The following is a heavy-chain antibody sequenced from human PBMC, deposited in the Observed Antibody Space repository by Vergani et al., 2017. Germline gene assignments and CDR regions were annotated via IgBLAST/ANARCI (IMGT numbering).Heavy chain of an antibody. CDR2: IIPLSRIT. Sequence: QVHLVQSGAEVKEPGSSLRVSCNDSRHNFNRYTFSWVRQAPGGGLEWIGRIIPLSRITNYADKFLDRVAIIADESANTVYMTLRNLHSQDTSVYYCARGDLPADTSRVYLGQGALGSISS. D-gene: IGHD5-18*01. J-gene: IGHJ4*02. CDR1: RHNFNRYT. V-gene: IGHV1-69*13. CDR3: ARGDLPADTSRVY.